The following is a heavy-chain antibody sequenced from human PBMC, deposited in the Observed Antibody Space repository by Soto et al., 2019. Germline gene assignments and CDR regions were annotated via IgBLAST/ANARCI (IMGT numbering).Heavy chain of an antibody. D-gene: IGHD3-10*01. CDR2: INAGNGNT. V-gene: IGHV1-3*01. CDR1: GYTFINYY. J-gene: IGHJ4*02. Sequence: ASVKVSCKASGYTFINYYMHWVRQAPGQRLEWMGWINAGNGNTKYSQKFQGRVTITRDTSASTAYMELSSLRSEDTAVYYCARGSGLTYFDYWGQGTLVTVSS. CDR3: ARGSGLTYFDY.